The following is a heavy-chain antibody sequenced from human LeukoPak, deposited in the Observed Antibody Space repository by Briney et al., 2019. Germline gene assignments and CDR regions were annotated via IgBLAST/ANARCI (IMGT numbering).Heavy chain of an antibody. J-gene: IGHJ3*02. V-gene: IGHV4-34*01. D-gene: IGHD1-14*01. CDR2: INHSGST. CDR1: GGSFSGYY. CDR3: ARGTNKGAFDI. Sequence: SETLSLTCAVYGGSFSGYYWSWIRQPPGKGLEWIGEINHSGSTNYNPSLKSRGTMSVDTSKSQFSLKLSSVTAADTAVYYCARGTNKGAFDIWGQGTMVTVS.